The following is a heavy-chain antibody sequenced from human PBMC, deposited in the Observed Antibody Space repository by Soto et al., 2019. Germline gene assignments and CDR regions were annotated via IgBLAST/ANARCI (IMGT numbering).Heavy chain of an antibody. J-gene: IGHJ4*02. Sequence: QVQLVESGGGVVQPGRSLRLSCVASAFSFNSYAIHWVRQGPGKGLEWVAVISYDGNNKWYADSVKGRFTISRDKYENTLYLQMTSQRAEDTAVYYCAKNYYGAGSYLMMDDYWGQGTLVTVSA. V-gene: IGHV3-30*18. CDR2: ISYDGNNK. D-gene: IGHD3-10*01. CDR3: AKNYYGAGSYLMMDDY. CDR1: AFSFNSYA.